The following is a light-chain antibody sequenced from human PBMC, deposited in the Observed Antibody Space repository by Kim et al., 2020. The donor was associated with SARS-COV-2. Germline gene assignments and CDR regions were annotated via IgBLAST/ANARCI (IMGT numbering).Light chain of an antibody. J-gene: IGKJ4*01. Sequence: SPGERATLSCRASQSVRSSLAWYQQKPGQAPRLLIYDASIRAAGVPARFTGSGSGTEFTLTISSLQSEDFAIYFCQQYYTWSALTFGGGTKV. CDR1: QSVRSS. V-gene: IGKV3D-15*01. CDR3: QQYYTWSALT. CDR2: DAS.